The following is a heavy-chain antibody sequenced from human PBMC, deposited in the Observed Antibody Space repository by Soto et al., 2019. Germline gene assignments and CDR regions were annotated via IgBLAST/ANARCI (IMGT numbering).Heavy chain of an antibody. CDR2: ISSSSSTI. CDR1: GFTFSSYS. J-gene: IGHJ5*02. CDR3: ARERAVGIAVALNAFDP. D-gene: IGHD6-19*01. Sequence: EVQLVESGGGLVQPGGSLRLSCAASGFTFSSYSMNWVRQAPGKGLEWVSYISSSSSTIYYADSVKGRFTISRDNAKNSLYLQMNSLRDEDTAVYYCARERAVGIAVALNAFDPWGQGTLVSVSS. V-gene: IGHV3-48*02.